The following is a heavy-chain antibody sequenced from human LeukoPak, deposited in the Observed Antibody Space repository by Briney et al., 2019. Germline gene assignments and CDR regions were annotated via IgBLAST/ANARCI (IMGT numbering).Heavy chain of an antibody. V-gene: IGHV2-5*02. D-gene: IGHD4-17*01. CDR3: AHRDSGDSQGFFDY. CDR1: GFSLGTSGVG. CDR2: IHWDDDK. J-gene: IGHJ4*02. Sequence: SGPTLVNSTQTLTLTCTFSGFSLGTSGVGVGWIRQPPGKALEWLAIIHWDDDKRYSPPLESRLPVTKNTSQNQVVLTMTNMDPVDTATYYCAHRDSGDSQGFFDYWGQGTLVTVSS.